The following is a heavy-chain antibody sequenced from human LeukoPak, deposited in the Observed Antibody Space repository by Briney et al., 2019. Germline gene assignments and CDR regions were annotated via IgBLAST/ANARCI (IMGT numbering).Heavy chain of an antibody. J-gene: IGHJ5*02. CDR3: ARAWGGYCGGDCPLCS. CDR2: NFHSGSS. Sequence: SETLSLICAVSGGSNDSGGYFWSWIRQPPGKGLGRIGYNFHSGSSYYNPSLKSRATISADKAKNPFYLNLTSVTAADTAVYYCARAWGGYCGGDCPLCSWGQGTLVTVSS. D-gene: IGHD2-21*02. CDR1: GGSNDSGGYF. V-gene: IGHV4-30-2*01.